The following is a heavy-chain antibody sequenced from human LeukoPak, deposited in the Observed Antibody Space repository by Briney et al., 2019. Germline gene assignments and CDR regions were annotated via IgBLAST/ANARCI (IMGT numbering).Heavy chain of an antibody. CDR2: IQDNERHI. CDR3: AKDRVATEYYYYYGLDV. Sequence: GGSLRLSCAASGFNFNYYAMTWVRQAPGKGLEWVAFIQDNERHIYYTDSVRGRFTISRDNAKDSLYLQMKSLRPEDTAVYYCAKDRVATEYYYYYGLDVWGQGTTVTVSS. D-gene: IGHD5-12*01. J-gene: IGHJ6*01. CDR1: GFNFNYYA. V-gene: IGHV3-30*02.